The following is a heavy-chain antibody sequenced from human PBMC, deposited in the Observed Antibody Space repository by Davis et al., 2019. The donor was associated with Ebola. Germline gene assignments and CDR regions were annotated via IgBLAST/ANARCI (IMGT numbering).Heavy chain of an antibody. CDR3: ARHGYWSRLQYYAFDI. V-gene: IGHV4-38-2*01. Sequence: SETLSLTCAVSGYSISSGYYWGWIRQPPGKGLEWIGSRYHSGSTYYNPSLKSRVTISVDTSKNQFSLKLSSVTAADTAVYYCARHGYWSRLQYYAFDIWGQGTMVTVSS. CDR2: RYHSGST. J-gene: IGHJ3*02. CDR1: GYSISSGYY. D-gene: IGHD4-11*01.